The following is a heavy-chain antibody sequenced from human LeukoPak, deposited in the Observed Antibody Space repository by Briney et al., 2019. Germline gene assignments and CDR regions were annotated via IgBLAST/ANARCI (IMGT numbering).Heavy chain of an antibody. J-gene: IGHJ4*02. CDR1: GGSISSSSYY. Sequence: SETLSLTCTVSGGSISSSSYYWGWIRQPPGKGLEWIGSIYYSGSTYYNPSLKSRVTISVDTSKNQFSLKLSSVTAADTAVYYCASGSYYGGPFDYWGQGTLVTVSS. D-gene: IGHD1-26*01. CDR3: ASGSYYGGPFDY. CDR2: IYYSGST. V-gene: IGHV4-39*01.